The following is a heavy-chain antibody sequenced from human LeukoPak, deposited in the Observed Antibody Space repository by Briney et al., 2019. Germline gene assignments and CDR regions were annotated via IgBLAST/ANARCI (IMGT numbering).Heavy chain of an antibody. J-gene: IGHJ3*02. CDR2: INPSGGST. CDR3: ASVYGSWSYPISTDAFDI. CDR1: GYTFTIYY. V-gene: IGHV1-46*04. Sequence: GASVKVSCKASGYTFTIYYMHWVRQAPGQGLEWMGIINPSGGSTSYAQRLQGRVTMTRDTSTSTVYMQLSSLKSEDTAVYYCASVYGSWSYPISTDAFDIWGQGTMVTVSS. D-gene: IGHD3-10*01.